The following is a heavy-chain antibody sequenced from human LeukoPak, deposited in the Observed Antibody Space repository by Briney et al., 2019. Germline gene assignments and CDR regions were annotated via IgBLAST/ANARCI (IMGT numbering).Heavy chain of an antibody. CDR3: ARVDGSGSYYGY. CDR1: GGTFSSYA. J-gene: IGHJ4*02. CDR2: IIPIFGTA. V-gene: IGHV1-69*06. Sequence: SVKVSCKASGGTFSSYAISWVRQAPGQGLEWMRRIIPIFGTANYAQKFQGRVTITADKSTSTAYMELSSLRSEDTAVYYCARVDGSGSYYGYCGQGTLVTVSS. D-gene: IGHD3-10*01.